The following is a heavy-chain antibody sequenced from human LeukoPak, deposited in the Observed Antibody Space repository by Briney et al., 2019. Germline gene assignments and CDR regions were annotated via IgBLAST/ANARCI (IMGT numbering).Heavy chain of an antibody. CDR1: GGSISSYY. Sequence: SESLSLTCTVSGGSISSYYWTWIRQPPGKGLEWIGYIYYSGSTNYNPSLKSRVTISVDTSKNQFSLKLSSVTAADTAVYYCARHGVPAAMIAWFDPWGQGTLVTVSS. J-gene: IGHJ5*02. D-gene: IGHD2-2*01. V-gene: IGHV4-59*08. CDR2: IYYSGST. CDR3: ARHGVPAAMIAWFDP.